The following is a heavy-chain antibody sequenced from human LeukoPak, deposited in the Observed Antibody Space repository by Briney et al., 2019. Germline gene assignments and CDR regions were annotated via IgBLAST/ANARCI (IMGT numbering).Heavy chain of an antibody. CDR3: AKHPDYHDSSGYYFDY. J-gene: IGHJ4*02. V-gene: IGHV3-23*01. D-gene: IGHD3-22*01. CDR2: ISGSGGST. Sequence: GGSLRLSCAASGFTFSSYAMSWVRQAPGKGLEWVSAISGSGGSTYYADSVKGRFNISRDNSKNTLYLQMNSLSAEDTAVYYCAKHPDYHDSSGYYFDYWGQGTLVTVSS. CDR1: GFTFSSYA.